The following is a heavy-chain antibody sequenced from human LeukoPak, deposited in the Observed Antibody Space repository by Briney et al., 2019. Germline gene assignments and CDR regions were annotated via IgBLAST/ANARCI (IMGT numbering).Heavy chain of an antibody. V-gene: IGHV4-38-2*01. CDR3: ARRGSGWYLNDY. CDR1: GYPISSGYY. J-gene: IGHJ4*02. Sequence: SETLSLTCAVSGYPISSGYYWGWIRQPPGKGLEWIGSIYHSGSTYYNPSLKSRVTISVDTSKNQFSLKLSSVTAADTAVYYCARRGSGWYLNDYWGQGTLVTVSS. D-gene: IGHD6-19*01. CDR2: IYHSGST.